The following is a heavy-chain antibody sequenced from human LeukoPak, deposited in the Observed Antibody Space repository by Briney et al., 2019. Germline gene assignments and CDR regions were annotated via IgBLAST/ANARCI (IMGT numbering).Heavy chain of an antibody. V-gene: IGHV3-7*02. CDR3: ARNGGYFDY. Sequence: GGSLRLSCAASGFTFSSNWMRWVRQAPGKGVEGVANIKQDGREKKYEGYVKGRFTISTYNDKNSLYLQMNSLRAEDTAVYYCARNGGYFDYWGQGTLVTVSS. CDR1: GFTFSSNW. CDR2: IKQDGREK. D-gene: IGHD2-15*01. J-gene: IGHJ4*02.